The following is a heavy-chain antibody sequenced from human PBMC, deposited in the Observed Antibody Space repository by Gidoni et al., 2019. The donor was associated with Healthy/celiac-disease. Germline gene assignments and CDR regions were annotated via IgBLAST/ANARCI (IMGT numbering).Heavy chain of an antibody. J-gene: IGHJ4*02. V-gene: IGHV3-21*01. D-gene: IGHD3-10*01. CDR3: ARDLELLLTDNAPDDY. CDR1: GFTFCSYS. CDR2: ISSSSSYI. Sequence: EVQLVASGGGLVKPGGSLSLSCAASGFTFCSYSMNWVRQAPGKGLEWVSSISSSSSYIYYADSVKGRFTISRDNAKNSLYLQMNSLRAEDTAVYYCARDLELLLTDNAPDDYWGQGTLVTVSS.